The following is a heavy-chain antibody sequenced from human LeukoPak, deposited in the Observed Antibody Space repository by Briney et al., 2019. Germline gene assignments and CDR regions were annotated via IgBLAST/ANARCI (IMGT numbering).Heavy chain of an antibody. V-gene: IGHV3-23*01. CDR2: ISGSGGST. D-gene: IGHD6-19*01. CDR1: GFTFSSYA. CDR3: AKVPSSGWSWYWFDP. J-gene: IGHJ5*02. Sequence: GGSLRLSCAASGFTFSSYAMSWVRQAPGQGLEWVSAISGSGGSTYYADSVKGRFTISRDNSKNTLYLQMNSLRAEDTAVYYCAKVPSSGWSWYWFDPWGQGTLVTVSS.